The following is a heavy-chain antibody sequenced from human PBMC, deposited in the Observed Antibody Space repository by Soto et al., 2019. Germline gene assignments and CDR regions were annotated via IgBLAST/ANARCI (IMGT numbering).Heavy chain of an antibody. Sequence: ASVKVSCKASGYTFTGYYMHWVRQAPGQGLEWMGWINAGNGNTKYSQKFQGRVTITRDTSASTAYMELSSLRSEDTAVYYCARTVGYYYGMDVWGQGTTVTVSS. D-gene: IGHD4-17*01. V-gene: IGHV1-3*01. J-gene: IGHJ6*02. CDR1: GYTFTGYY. CDR3: ARTVGYYYGMDV. CDR2: INAGNGNT.